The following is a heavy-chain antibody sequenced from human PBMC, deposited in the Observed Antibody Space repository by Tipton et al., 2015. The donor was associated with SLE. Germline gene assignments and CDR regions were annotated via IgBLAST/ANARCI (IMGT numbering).Heavy chain of an antibody. V-gene: IGHV3-64*02. CDR2: INRNGGST. Sequence: SLRLSCAASGFTFSNSAIHWVRQAPGKGLEYVSGINRNGGSTYFADSVKGRFTISRDNAKNSLYLQMNSLRSEDTALYYCAKDRSALRGYYYDLWGQGALVTVSS. D-gene: IGHD3-22*01. CDR3: AKDRSALRGYYYDL. CDR1: GFTFSNSA. J-gene: IGHJ4*02.